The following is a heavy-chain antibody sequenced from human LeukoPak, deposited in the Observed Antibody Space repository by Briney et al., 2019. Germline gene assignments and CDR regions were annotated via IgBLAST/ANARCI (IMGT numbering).Heavy chain of an antibody. CDR1: GFTFSSYA. CDR2: ISGSGGST. J-gene: IGHJ4*02. V-gene: IGHV3-23*01. CDR3: AKAGGWDYDILTGYYISPHFDY. Sequence: GGSLRLSCAASGFTFSSYAMSWVRQAPGKGLEWVSAISGSGGSTYYADSVKGRFTIPRDNSKNTLYLQMNSLRAEDTAVYYCAKAGGWDYDILTGYYISPHFDYWGQGTLVTVSS. D-gene: IGHD3-9*01.